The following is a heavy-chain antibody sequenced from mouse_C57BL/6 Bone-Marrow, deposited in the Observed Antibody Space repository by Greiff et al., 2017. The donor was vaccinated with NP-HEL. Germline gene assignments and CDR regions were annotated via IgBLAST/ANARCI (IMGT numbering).Heavy chain of an antibody. D-gene: IGHD1-1*01. CDR2: IYPRSGNT. J-gene: IGHJ2*01. CDR1: GYTFTSYG. Sequence: VQLQQSGAELARPGASVKLSCKASGYTFTSYGISWVKQRTGQGLEWIGEIYPRSGNTYYNEKFKGKATLSADTSSSTAYMELRSLTSEDSAVYFWARRVAWYYYGSGGCWGQGNTLTVSS. V-gene: IGHV1-81*01. CDR3: ARRVAWYYYGSGGC.